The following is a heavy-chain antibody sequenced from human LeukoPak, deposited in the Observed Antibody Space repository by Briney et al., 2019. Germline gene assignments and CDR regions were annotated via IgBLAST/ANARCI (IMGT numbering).Heavy chain of an antibody. V-gene: IGHV5-51*01. CDR1: GYTFTNYW. CDR2: IYPGDSDT. CDR3: ARHIGLTTRYFDY. D-gene: IGHD4/OR15-4a*01. Sequence: GESLKISCKGSGYTFTNYWIAGVRQMPGKGLEWMGMIYPGDSDTRYSPSFQGHVTISADKSITTAYLQWSSLKSSDTAMYYCARHIGLTTRYFDYWGQGTLVTVSS. J-gene: IGHJ4*02.